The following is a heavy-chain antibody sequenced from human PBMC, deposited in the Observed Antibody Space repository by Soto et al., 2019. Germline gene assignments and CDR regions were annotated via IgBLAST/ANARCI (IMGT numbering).Heavy chain of an antibody. J-gene: IGHJ4*01. CDR1: GFTFSSYG. D-gene: IGHD3-10*01. Sequence: QVQLVESGGGVVQPGRSLRLSCAASGFTFSSYGMHWVRQAPGKGLEWVAVISYDGSNTYYADSVKGRFTISRDNSKNTRYLQMNSLRAEDTAVYYWENERGNYYGSGRYSPNDYWGHGTLVTVS. CDR3: ENERGNYYGSGRYSPNDY. V-gene: IGHV3-30*18. CDR2: ISYDGSNT.